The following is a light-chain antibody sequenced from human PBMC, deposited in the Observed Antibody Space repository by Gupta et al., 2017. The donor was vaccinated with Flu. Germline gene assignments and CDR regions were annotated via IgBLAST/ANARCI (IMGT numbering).Light chain of an antibody. J-gene: IGLJ2*01. CDR1: ILRNSY. Sequence: QTVSITCQADILRNSYASWYQQKPGQAPVLLIYAKNIRPSGVPDRFSGSSSGNTAALTITGAQAEEEADYYCNSRDSTDNHQAVFGGGTKLTVL. CDR2: AKN. CDR3: NSRDSTDNHQAV. V-gene: IGLV3-19*01.